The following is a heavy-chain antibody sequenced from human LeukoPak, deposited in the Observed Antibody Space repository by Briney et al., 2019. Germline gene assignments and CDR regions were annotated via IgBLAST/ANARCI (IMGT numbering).Heavy chain of an antibody. CDR2: IYYSGST. J-gene: IGHJ4*02. D-gene: IGHD4-17*01. CDR3: ARGTRGDYDYYFDY. V-gene: IGHV4-31*03. CDR1: GGSISSGGYY. Sequence: SETLSLTCTVSGGSISSGGYYWSWIRQHPGKGLEWIGHIYYSGSTYYNPSLKSRVTISVDTSKNQFSLKLSSVTAADTAVYYCARGTRGDYDYYFDYWGQGTLVTVSS.